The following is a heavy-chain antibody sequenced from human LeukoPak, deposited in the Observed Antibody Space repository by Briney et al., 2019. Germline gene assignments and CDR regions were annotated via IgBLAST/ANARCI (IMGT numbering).Heavy chain of an antibody. J-gene: IGHJ3*02. Sequence: GGSLRLSCAASGFTFSSYGMHWVRQAPGKGLEWVAFIRYDGSNKYYADSVKGRFTISRDNSKNTLYLQMNSLRAEDTAVYYCARLITGTTTAFDIWGQGTMVTVSS. D-gene: IGHD1-7*01. V-gene: IGHV3-30*02. CDR2: IRYDGSNK. CDR3: ARLITGTTTAFDI. CDR1: GFTFSSYG.